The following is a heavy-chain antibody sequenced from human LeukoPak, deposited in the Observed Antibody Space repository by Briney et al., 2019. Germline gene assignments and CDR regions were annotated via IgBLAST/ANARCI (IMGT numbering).Heavy chain of an antibody. CDR3: AKDLIRGSGSYSG. CDR1: GFTFSSYA. Sequence: GGSLRLSCAASGFTFSSYAMSWVRQAPGKGLEWVSAISGSGGSTCYADSVKGRFTISRDNSKNTLYLQMNSLRAEDTAVYYCAKDLIRGSGSYSGWGQGTLVTVSS. J-gene: IGHJ4*02. V-gene: IGHV3-23*01. CDR2: ISGSGGST. D-gene: IGHD3-10*01.